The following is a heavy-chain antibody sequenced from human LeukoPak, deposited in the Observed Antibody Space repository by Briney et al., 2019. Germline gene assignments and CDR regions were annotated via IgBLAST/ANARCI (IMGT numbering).Heavy chain of an antibody. Sequence: PGGSLRLSCAASGFTFSSYTMDGVRQAPGKGLEWVSSMSSSGSDISYADSLKGRFTTSRDNAKNSLYLQMDSLRAEDTAVYYCARTAGPLGAFDILGQGTMVTVSS. CDR3: ARTAGPLGAFDI. J-gene: IGHJ3*02. CDR2: MSSSGSDI. CDR1: GFTFSSYT. V-gene: IGHV3-21*01. D-gene: IGHD6-13*01.